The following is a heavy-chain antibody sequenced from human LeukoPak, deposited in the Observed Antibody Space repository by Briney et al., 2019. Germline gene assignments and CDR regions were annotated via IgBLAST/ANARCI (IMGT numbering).Heavy chain of an antibody. CDR1: GFTFSSYS. D-gene: IGHD3-10*01. Sequence: GSLRLSCAASGFTFSSYSMNWVRQAPGKGLEWVSAISGSGGSTYYADSVKGRFTISRDNSKNTLYLQMNSLRAEDTAVYYCAKDQGYYYGSGTYSWGQGTLVTVSS. CDR3: AKDQGYYYGSGTYS. J-gene: IGHJ4*02. V-gene: IGHV3-23*01. CDR2: ISGSGGST.